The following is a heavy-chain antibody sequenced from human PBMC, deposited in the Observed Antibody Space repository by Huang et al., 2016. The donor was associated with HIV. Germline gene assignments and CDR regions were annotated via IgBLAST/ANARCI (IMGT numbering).Heavy chain of an antibody. CDR1: GESLGTYY. D-gene: IGHD3-10*01. J-gene: IGHJ5*02. CDR3: ARRFRVAATRKWFDP. Sequence: QVQLQQWGAGLLKPSETLALTCAVYGESLGTYYWAWIRRPPGKGLQWIGEVNDGGDINYNASLESRVTISVDTSRNQVSRTLTSRTAADTATYYCARRFRVAATRKWFDPWGQGTLVIVSS. V-gene: IGHV4-34*01. CDR2: VNDGGDI.